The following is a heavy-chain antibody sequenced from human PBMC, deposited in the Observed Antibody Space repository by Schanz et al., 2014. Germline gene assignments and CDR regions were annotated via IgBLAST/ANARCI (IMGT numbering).Heavy chain of an antibody. Sequence: QVQLQESGPGLVKPSGTLSLTCTVSGDSISNSHWWNWVRQPPGKGREWIGVIYHGGTTIYNPSLESRITISIDKSKNQFSVRLTSVTAADTAVYYCAREIESSMIRGVSDWGQGTLVTVSS. CDR1: GDSISNSHW. V-gene: IGHV4-4*02. D-gene: IGHD3-10*01. CDR3: AREIESSMIRGVSD. J-gene: IGHJ4*02. CDR2: IYHGGTT.